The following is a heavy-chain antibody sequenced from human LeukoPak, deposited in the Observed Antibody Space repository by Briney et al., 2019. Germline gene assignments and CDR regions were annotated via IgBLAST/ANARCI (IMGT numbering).Heavy chain of an antibody. CDR1: GYSISSGYY. D-gene: IGHD5-12*01. Sequence: SETLSLTCAVSGYSISSGYYWGWIRQPPGKGLEWIGSIYHGGSTYYNPSLKSRVTISVDTSKNQFSLKLSSVTAADTAVYYCARLPVATTHFDYWGQGTLVTVSS. CDR3: ARLPVATTHFDY. J-gene: IGHJ4*02. V-gene: IGHV4-38-2*01. CDR2: IYHGGST.